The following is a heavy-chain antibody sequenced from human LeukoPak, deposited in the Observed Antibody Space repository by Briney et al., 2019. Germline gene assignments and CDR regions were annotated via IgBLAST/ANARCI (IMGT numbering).Heavy chain of an antibody. J-gene: IGHJ4*02. CDR3: AKDHYWSIDY. CDR1: GFDFSSNW. V-gene: IGHV3-74*01. D-gene: IGHD3-3*01. Sequence: QPGGSLRLSCAASGFDFSSNWMHWVRHAPGQGLVWVSRIKGDGISTNYADSVKGRFTISRDIAKNTLYLQMNSLRAEDTGVYYRAKDHYWSIDYWGRGTLVTVSS. CDR2: IKGDGIST.